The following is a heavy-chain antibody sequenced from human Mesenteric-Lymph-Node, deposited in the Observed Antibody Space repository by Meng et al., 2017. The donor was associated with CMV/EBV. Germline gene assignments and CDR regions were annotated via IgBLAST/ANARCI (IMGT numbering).Heavy chain of an antibody. D-gene: IGHD6-13*01. CDR3: AREVGSSSWYPSEVYYYYGMDV. J-gene: IGHJ6*02. CDR1: GGTFSSYA. Sequence: SVQVSCKASGGTFSSYAISWVRQAPGQGLEWMGGIIPIFGTANYAQKFQGRVTITTDESTSTAYMELSSLRSEDTAVYYCAREVGSSSWYPSEVYYYYGMDVWGQGTTVTVSS. CDR2: IIPIFGTA. V-gene: IGHV1-69*05.